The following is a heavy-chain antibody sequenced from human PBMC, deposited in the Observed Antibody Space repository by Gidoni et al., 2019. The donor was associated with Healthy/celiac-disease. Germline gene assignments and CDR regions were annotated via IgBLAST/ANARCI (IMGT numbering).Heavy chain of an antibody. CDR1: GFKISNARMS. CDR3: ARIRRLGCSGGSCLGFDI. J-gene: IGHJ3*02. D-gene: IGHD2-15*01. CDR2: IFSNDEK. V-gene: IGHV2-26*01. Sequence: QVTLNESVPVLVKPTATLPLTCTVSGFKISNARMSVSWIRQPPGKALEWLAHIFSNDEKSYSTSLKSRLTISKDISKSQVVLTRTNMDPVDTATYDCARIRRLGCSGGSCLGFDIWGQGTMVTVSS.